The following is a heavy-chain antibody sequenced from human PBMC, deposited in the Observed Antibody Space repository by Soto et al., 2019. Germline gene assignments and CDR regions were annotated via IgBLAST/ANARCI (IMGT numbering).Heavy chain of an antibody. V-gene: IGHV3-23*01. J-gene: IGHJ6*02. CDR2: ISGSGGSI. D-gene: IGHD4-17*01. CDR3: ASQPQYTETRLNVYIIDV. CDR1: GFTFSHYT. Sequence: PGGSLRLSCAASGFTFSHYTLSWVRQAPGQGLEWVSAISGSGGSIFYADSVKDRFTISRDNSKNTLFLQMNSLRAEDTATYYCASQPQYTETRLNVYIIDVWGQGTTVTVSS.